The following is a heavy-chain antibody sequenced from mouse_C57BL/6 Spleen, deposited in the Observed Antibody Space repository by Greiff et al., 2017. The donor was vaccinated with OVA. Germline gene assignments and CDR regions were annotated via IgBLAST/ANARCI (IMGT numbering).Heavy chain of an antibody. Sequence: VKLQQPGAELVRPGSSVKLSCKASGYTFTSYWMHWVKQRPIQGLEWIGNIDPSDSETHYNQKFKDKATLTVDKSSSTAYMQLSSLTSEDSAVYYCARNYGNYVWYFDVWGTGTTVTVSS. V-gene: IGHV1-52*01. CDR2: IDPSDSET. CDR1: GYTFTSYW. CDR3: ARNYGNYVWYFDV. D-gene: IGHD2-1*01. J-gene: IGHJ1*03.